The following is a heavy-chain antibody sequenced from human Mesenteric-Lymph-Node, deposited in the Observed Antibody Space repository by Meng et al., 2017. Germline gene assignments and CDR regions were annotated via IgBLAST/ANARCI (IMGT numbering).Heavy chain of an antibody. D-gene: IGHD3-10*01. CDR2: VYHNGVT. J-gene: IGHJ4*02. Sequence: QLPLKQWGAAVLKPSETLSLTCSVYGGSLSGYYWSWIRQPPGKRLEWIGEVYHNGVTKYSQSLRSRVVISIDTSKNQFSLNLRSVSAADTAMYYCARGGATPMIIKYWGPGTLVTVSS. CDR1: GGSLSGYY. V-gene: IGHV4-34*02. CDR3: ARGGATPMIIKY.